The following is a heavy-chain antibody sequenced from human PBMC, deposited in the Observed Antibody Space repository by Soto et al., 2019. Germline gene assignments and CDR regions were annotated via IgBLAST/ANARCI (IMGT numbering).Heavy chain of an antibody. D-gene: IGHD4-17*01. CDR3: ASYGEGRGLGDY. V-gene: IGHV1-69*13. Sequence: SVKFSCKASGGTFSSYAISWVRQAPGQGLEWMGGIIPIFGTANYAQKFQGRVTITADESTSTAYMERSSLRSEDTAVYYCASYGEGRGLGDYWGQGTLVTVSS. CDR1: GGTFSSYA. J-gene: IGHJ4*02. CDR2: IIPIFGTA.